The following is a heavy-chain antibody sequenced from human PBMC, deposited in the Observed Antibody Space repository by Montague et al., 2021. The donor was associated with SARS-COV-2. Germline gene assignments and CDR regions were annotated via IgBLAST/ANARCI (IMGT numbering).Heavy chain of an antibody. J-gene: IGHJ5*02. V-gene: IGHV4-34*01. CDR1: GGSFSGYY. D-gene: IGHD3-22*01. CDR3: ACGGVSMIVIVVAVPGWFDP. Sequence: SETLSLTCAVYGGSFSGYYWCWIRQPPGKGLEWIWEVNHSGSTNYNPSLKSRVTISVDTAKNKFSLTLSLVSAAAAAAYDCACGGVSMIVIVVAVPGWFDPWGQGTLVTVSS. CDR2: VNHSGST.